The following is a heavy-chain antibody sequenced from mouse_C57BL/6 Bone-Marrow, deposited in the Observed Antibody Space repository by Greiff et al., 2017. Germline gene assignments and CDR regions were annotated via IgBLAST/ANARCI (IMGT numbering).Heavy chain of an antibody. CDR2: ISYDGSN. V-gene: IGHV3-6*01. Sequence: VQLQQSGPGLVKPSQSLSLTCSVTGYSITSGYYWNWIRQFPGNKLEWMGYISYDGSNNYNPSLKNRISITRDTSKNQFFLKLNSVTTEDTATYYCARGGGYDGYYVGGMDYWGQGTSVTVSS. D-gene: IGHD2-3*01. CDR3: ARGGGYDGYYVGGMDY. J-gene: IGHJ4*01. CDR1: GYSITSGYY.